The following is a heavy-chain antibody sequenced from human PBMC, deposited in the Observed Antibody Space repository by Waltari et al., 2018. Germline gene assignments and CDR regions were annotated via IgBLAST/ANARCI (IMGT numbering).Heavy chain of an antibody. CDR1: GFRFGVCW. V-gene: IGHV3-74*01. J-gene: IGHJ4*02. CDR2: INVDGGYI. CDR3: ARKAGSGYPYGPFYYDN. Sequence: EVHLAESGGGVVQPGGSLRHACTGSGFRFGVCWRPWVRHAPGKGLEWVSRINVDGGYISYGDSVKGRFTISRDNAENTVFLQLNSLRADDTAVYFCARKAGSGYPYGPFYYDNWGQGTLVTVSS. D-gene: IGHD5-12*01.